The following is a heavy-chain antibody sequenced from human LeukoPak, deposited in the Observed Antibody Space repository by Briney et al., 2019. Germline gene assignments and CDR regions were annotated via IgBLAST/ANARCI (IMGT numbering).Heavy chain of an antibody. CDR3: ARSSSSWYGYYYYYMDV. Sequence: ASVKVSCKASGYTFTSYGISWVRQAPGQGLEWMGWISAYNGNTNYAQKLQGRVTMTTDTSTSTAYMGLRSLRSDDTAVYYCARSSSSWYGYYYYYMDVWGKGTTVTVSS. CDR2: ISAYNGNT. D-gene: IGHD6-13*01. V-gene: IGHV1-18*01. J-gene: IGHJ6*03. CDR1: GYTFTSYG.